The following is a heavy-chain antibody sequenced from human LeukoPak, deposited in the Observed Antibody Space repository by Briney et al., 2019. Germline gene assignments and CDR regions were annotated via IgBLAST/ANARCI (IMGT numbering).Heavy chain of an antibody. J-gene: IGHJ5*02. V-gene: IGHV4-59*08. CDR3: ARSTIFGVAPFDP. CDR1: GGSFSGYY. D-gene: IGHD3-3*01. Sequence: SETLSLTCAVYGGSFSGYYWSWIRQPPGKGLEWIGYIYYSGSTNYNPSLKSRVTISVDTSKNQFSLKLSSVTAADTAVYYCARSTIFGVAPFDPWGQGTLVTVSS. CDR2: IYYSGST.